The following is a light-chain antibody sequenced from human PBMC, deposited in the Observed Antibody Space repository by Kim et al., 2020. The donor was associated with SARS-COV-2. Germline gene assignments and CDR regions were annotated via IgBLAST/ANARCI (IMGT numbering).Light chain of an antibody. V-gene: IGLV4-69*01. CDR3: QTWDTGIEVV. J-gene: IGLJ2*01. CDR1: SRHSSYV. Sequence: QPVLTQSPSASASLGASVKLTCTLSSRHSSYVIAWHQQQPEKGPRYLMKLESDGSHTKGDGIPDRFSGSSSGAERYLTISSLQSEDEADYYCQTWDTGIEVVFGEGTQLTVL. CDR2: LESDGSH.